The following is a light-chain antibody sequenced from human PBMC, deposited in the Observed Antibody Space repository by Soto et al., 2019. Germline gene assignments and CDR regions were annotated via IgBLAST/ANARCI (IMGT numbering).Light chain of an antibody. J-gene: IGKJ3*01. CDR2: GAS. CDR3: QHYGSSHRFT. Sequence: EIVLTQSPGTLSLSPGERATLSCRASQSVSSSYLAWYQQKPGQAPMLLIYGASSRATGIPDRFSGSWSVTDFTLTISRLEPEDFPVYYCQHYGSSHRFTFGPGPNVAIK. CDR1: QSVSSSY. V-gene: IGKV3-20*01.